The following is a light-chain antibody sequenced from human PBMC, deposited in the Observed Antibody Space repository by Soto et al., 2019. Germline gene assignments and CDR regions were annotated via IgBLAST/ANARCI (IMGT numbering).Light chain of an antibody. CDR3: SSYTSSSTLLYV. CDR1: SSDVGGYNY. J-gene: IGLJ1*01. CDR2: DVS. V-gene: IGLV2-14*01. Sequence: QSALTQPASVSGSPGQSITISCTGTSSDVGGYNYVSWYQQHPGKAPKLMIYDVSNRPSGVSNRFSGSKSGNTASLTNSGLQAEDDADYYGSSYTSSSTLLYVFGTGTKLTVL.